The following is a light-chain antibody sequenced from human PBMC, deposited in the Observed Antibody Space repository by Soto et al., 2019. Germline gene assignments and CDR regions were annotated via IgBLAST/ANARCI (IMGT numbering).Light chain of an antibody. CDR2: DVS. CDR3: CSYAGSYTSPYV. V-gene: IGLV2-11*01. Sequence: QSVLTQPRSVSGSPGQSVTISCTGTSSDVGGYNYVSWYQQHPGKAPKLMIYDVSKRPSGVPDRFSGSKSGNTASLTISGLQVGDEADYYCCSYAGSYTSPYVFGTGTRVTVL. J-gene: IGLJ1*01. CDR1: SSDVGGYNY.